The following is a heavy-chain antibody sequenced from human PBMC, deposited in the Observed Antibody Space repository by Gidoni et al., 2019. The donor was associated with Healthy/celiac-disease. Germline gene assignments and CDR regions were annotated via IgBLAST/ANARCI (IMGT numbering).Heavy chain of an antibody. CDR1: GFTFSSYA. D-gene: IGHD2-8*01. J-gene: IGHJ3*02. CDR3: AKDLGYCTNGVCPRGAFDI. Sequence: EVQLLESGGGLVQPGGSLRLSCAASGFTFSSYAMSWVRQAPGKGLEWVSAISGSGGSTYYADSVKGRFTISRDNSKNTLYLQMNSLRAEDTAVYYCAKDLGYCTNGVCPRGAFDIWGQGTMVTVSS. CDR2: ISGSGGST. V-gene: IGHV3-23*01.